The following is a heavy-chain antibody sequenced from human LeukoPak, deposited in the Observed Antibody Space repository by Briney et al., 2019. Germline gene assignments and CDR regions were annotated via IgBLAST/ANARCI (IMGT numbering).Heavy chain of an antibody. V-gene: IGHV3-9*01. CDR1: GFTVDDYA. CDR2: ISWNSGSI. D-gene: IGHD6-6*01. CDR3: AKAFEYSSSYFDY. Sequence: GGSLRLSCAASGFTVDDYAIHWVRQAPGKGLGWVSGISWNSGSIGYADSVKGRFTISRDNAKNSLYLQMNSLRAEDTALYYCAKAFEYSSSYFDYWGQGTLVTVSS. J-gene: IGHJ4*02.